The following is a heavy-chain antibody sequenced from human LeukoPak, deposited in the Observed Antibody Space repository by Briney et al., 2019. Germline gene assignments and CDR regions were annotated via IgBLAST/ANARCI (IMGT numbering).Heavy chain of an antibody. V-gene: IGHV1-69*04. CDR1: GGTFSSYA. CDR3: ARVAFYYDSSGYYPRQNYYYYGMDV. Sequence: ASVKVSCKASGGTFSSYAISWVRQAPGQGLEWMGRIIPILGIANYAQKFQGRVTITADKSTSTAYMELSSLRSEDTAVYYCARVAFYYDSSGYYPRQNYYYYGMDVWGQGTTVTVSS. CDR2: IIPILGIA. J-gene: IGHJ6*02. D-gene: IGHD3-22*01.